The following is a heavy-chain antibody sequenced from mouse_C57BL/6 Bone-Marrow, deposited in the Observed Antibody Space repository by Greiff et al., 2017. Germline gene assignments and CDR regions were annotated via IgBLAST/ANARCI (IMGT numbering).Heavy chain of an antibody. CDR1: GYTFTDYY. D-gene: IGHD1-1*01. CDR2: IYPGSGNT. J-gene: IGHJ3*01. Sequence: QVQLQQSGAELVRPGASVKLSCKASGYTFTDYYINWVKQRPGQGLEWIARIYPGSGNTYYNEKFKGKATLTAEKSSSTAYMQLSSLTSEDSAVYFCARSDYGSSPWFAYGGKGTLVTGSA. V-gene: IGHV1-76*01. CDR3: ARSDYGSSPWFAY.